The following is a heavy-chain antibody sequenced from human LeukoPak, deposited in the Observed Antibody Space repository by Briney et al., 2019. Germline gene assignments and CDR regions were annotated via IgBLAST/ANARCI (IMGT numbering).Heavy chain of an antibody. D-gene: IGHD2-2*02. CDR1: GYIFSSFFSSYG. Sequence: ASVKVSCKASGYIFSSFFSSYGITWVRQAPGQGLEWMGWMNPNNGNTGYAQKFQGRVTMTRDTSISTAYMELRGLRSEDTAVYYCVRDGEGAAISVNYWFDPWGQGTLVTVSS. V-gene: IGHV1-8*01. J-gene: IGHJ5*02. CDR2: MNPNNGNT. CDR3: VRDGEGAAISVNYWFDP.